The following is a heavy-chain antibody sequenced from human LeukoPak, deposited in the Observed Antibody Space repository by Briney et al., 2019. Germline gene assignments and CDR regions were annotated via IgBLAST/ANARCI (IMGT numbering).Heavy chain of an antibody. CDR2: IWYDGSNE. CDR1: GFTFSRYV. D-gene: IGHD3-22*01. J-gene: IGHJ4*02. CDR3: ARADYYDSSGYYYGDY. Sequence: PGRSLRLSCAASGFTFSRYVMHWVRPAPRKGLQWVALIWYDGSNEYYTDSVKGRFTISRDNSKNTLYLQMNSLRAEDTAVYYCARADYYDSSGYYYGDYWGQGTLVTVSS. V-gene: IGHV3-33*01.